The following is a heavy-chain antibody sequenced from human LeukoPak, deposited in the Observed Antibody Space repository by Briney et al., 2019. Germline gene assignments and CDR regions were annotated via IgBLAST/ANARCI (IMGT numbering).Heavy chain of an antibody. D-gene: IGHD1-1*01. CDR2: ISTSGGIT. CDR3: AQDLAYIRFGN. Sequence: AETLRLSCAASGFIFSRHDMNWVRQAPGKGLGWVSVISTSGGITYYADSVKGRFTTSRDNSKNTMYLQMDSLRFEDAAVYYCAQDLAYIRFGNWGQGTLVTVSS. J-gene: IGHJ4*02. CDR1: GFIFSRHD. V-gene: IGHV3-23*01.